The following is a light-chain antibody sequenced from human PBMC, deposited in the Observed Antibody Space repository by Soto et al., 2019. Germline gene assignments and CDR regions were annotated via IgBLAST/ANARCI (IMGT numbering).Light chain of an antibody. Sequence: QSVLTQPPSASGTPGQRVIISCSGSSSNIGSNTVNWYQQIPGTAPKLLIYSYNQRPSGVPDRFSGSKSDTSASLAISGLQYEDEAEYYCAAWDDILNGVLFGGGTKLTVL. CDR3: AAWDDILNGVL. V-gene: IGLV1-44*01. CDR1: SSNIGSNT. CDR2: SYN. J-gene: IGLJ2*01.